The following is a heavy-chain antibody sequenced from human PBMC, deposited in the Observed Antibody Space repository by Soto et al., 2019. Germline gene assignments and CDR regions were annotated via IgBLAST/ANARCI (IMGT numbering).Heavy chain of an antibody. CDR2: TSNSGNSV. Sequence: NPGGSLRLSCAASGFTFNDFFMTWIRQAPGTGPEWVASTSNSGNSVYYADSVKGRFTVSRDNAQNTLTLQMTDLRVDDTAVYYCARNTFNWFDPWGQGTLVTVSS. J-gene: IGHJ5*02. V-gene: IGHV3-11*01. CDR1: GFTFNDFF. CDR3: ARNTFNWFDP.